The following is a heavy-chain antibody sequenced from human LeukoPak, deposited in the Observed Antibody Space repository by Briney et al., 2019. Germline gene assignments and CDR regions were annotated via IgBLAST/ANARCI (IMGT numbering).Heavy chain of an antibody. CDR3: ARDLSGKDILIPDAFDI. V-gene: IGHV3-64*01. CDR2: ISSKGGST. J-gene: IGHJ3*02. CDR1: GFNFSNYA. D-gene: IGHD3-9*01. Sequence: GGSLRLSCAASGFNFSNYAMHWVRQAPGKGLEYVSAISSKGGSTYYAHSVRGRFTISRDNSKNTLYLQMGRLRSDDTAVYYCARDLSGKDILIPDAFDIWGQGTMVTVSS.